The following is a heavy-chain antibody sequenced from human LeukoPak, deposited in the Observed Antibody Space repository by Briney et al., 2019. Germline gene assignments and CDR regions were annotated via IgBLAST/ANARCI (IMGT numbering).Heavy chain of an antibody. CDR1: GYSISSGYH. V-gene: IGHV4-38-2*02. D-gene: IGHD6-19*01. CDR3: ARDAAVAGFFDY. CDR2: MDHSGSS. Sequence: SETLSLTCTVSGYSISSGYHWGWIRQPPGKGLEWIGSMDHSGSSFYKPSLKSRVTISVDTSKNQFSLKLSSVTAADTAVYYCARDAAVAGFFDYWGQGTLVTVSS. J-gene: IGHJ4*02.